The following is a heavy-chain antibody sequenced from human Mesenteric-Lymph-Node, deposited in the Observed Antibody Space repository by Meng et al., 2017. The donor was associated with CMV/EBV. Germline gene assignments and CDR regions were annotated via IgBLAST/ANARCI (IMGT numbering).Heavy chain of an antibody. CDR2: ISGSGGST. Sequence: GESLKISCAASGFTFSSYAMSWVRQAPGKGLEWVSAISGSGGSTYYADSVKGRFTISRDNSKNTLYLQMNSLRAEDTAVYYCAKENHGRPGPLAVAGTGFDYWGQGTLVTVSS. CDR3: AKENHGRPGPLAVAGTGFDY. J-gene: IGHJ4*02. D-gene: IGHD6-19*01. CDR1: GFTFSSYA. V-gene: IGHV3-23*01.